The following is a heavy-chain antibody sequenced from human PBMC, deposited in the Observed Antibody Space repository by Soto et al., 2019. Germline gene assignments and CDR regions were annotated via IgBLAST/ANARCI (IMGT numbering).Heavy chain of an antibody. J-gene: IGHJ4*02. CDR2: ISSTSSYI. D-gene: IGHD3-22*01. CDR3: ARDPPSYFYDSSGFDY. V-gene: IGHV3-21*01. Sequence: GGSLRLSCAGSGFTFSSYTMNWVRQAPGKGLQWVSSISSTSSYIYYADSVKGRFIISRDNAKNSVYLQMNSLRAEDTAVYYCARDPPSYFYDSSGFDYWGQGILVTVSS. CDR1: GFTFSSYT.